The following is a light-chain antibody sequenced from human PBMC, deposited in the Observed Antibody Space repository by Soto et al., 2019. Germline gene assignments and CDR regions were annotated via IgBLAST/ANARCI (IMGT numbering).Light chain of an antibody. Sequence: QSVLTQSSSASASLGSSVKLTCTLSSGHSSYIIAWHQQQPGKAPPYLMKLEGSGSYNKGSGVPDRFSGSSSGADRYLTISILLSEDEADYYYETWDSNTRVFGGGTKVTVL. J-gene: IGLJ2*01. CDR1: SGHSSYI. CDR3: ETWDSNTRV. CDR2: LEGSGSY. V-gene: IGLV4-60*03.